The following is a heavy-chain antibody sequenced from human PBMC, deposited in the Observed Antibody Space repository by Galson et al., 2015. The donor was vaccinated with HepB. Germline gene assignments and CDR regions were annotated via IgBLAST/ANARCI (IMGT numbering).Heavy chain of an antibody. V-gene: IGHV3-23*01. CDR2: ISYNTGRT. CDR3: AKGRKWELPLDY. CDR1: GFTFSNYA. D-gene: IGHD1-26*01. Sequence: SLRLSCAASGFTFSNYAMSWVRQAPGKRLEWVSAISYNTGRTYYADSVEGRFTISRDNSKNTLYLQMNSLRAEDTAVYFCAKGRKWELPLDYWGQGTLISVSS. J-gene: IGHJ4*02.